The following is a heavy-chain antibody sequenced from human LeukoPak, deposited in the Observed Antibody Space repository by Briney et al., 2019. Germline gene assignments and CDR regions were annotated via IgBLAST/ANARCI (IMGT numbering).Heavy chain of an antibody. V-gene: IGHV1-46*01. CDR2: INPSGDST. D-gene: IGHD2-2*01. Sequence: ASVKVSCKASGDTFTSYYMQWVRQAPGQGLEWMGIINPSGDSTSYAQKFQGRVTMTRDTSTSTVYMELRSLRSEDTAVYYCARGTTDQLPQVQYWGQGPPVTVPS. CDR1: GDTFTSYY. CDR3: ARGTTDQLPQVQY. J-gene: IGHJ4*02.